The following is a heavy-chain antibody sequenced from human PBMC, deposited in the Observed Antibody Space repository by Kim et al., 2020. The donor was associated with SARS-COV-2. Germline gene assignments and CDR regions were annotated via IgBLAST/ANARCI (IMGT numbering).Heavy chain of an antibody. V-gene: IGHV4-34*01. CDR2: ST. Sequence: STNYNPALQSRVTISVDTSKNQFSLKLSSVTAADTAVYYCARYYWAFNIWGQGTMVTVSS. CDR3: ARYYWAFNI. J-gene: IGHJ3*02. D-gene: IGHD1-1*01.